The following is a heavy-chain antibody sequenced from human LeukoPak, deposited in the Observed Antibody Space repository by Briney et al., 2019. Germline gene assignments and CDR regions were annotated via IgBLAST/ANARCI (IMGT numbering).Heavy chain of an antibody. J-gene: IGHJ6*03. CDR2: ISGSGGST. V-gene: IGHV3-23*01. CDR3: AKDPGSGSSYYYYYYMDV. CDR1: GFTFSSYA. Sequence: GGPLRLSCAASGFTFSSYAMSWVRQAPGTGLEWVSAISGSGGSTYYADSVKGRFTISRDNSKNTLYLQMNSLRAEDTAVYYCAKDPGSGSSYYYYYYMDVWGKGTTVTISS. D-gene: IGHD3-10*01.